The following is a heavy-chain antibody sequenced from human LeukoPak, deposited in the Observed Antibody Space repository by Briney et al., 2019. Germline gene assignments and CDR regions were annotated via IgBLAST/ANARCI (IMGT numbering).Heavy chain of an antibody. CDR2: INSRGSGE. Sequence: GGSLRLSCAASGFTFSSYSMNWVRQAPGKGLEWVSSINSRGSGEYYADSVKGRFTISRDNAKNSLHLQMNSLRVEDTAVYYCAREGSIVPHQDLDYWGQGSLVTVSS. D-gene: IGHD2-8*01. J-gene: IGHJ4*02. CDR3: AREGSIVPHQDLDY. CDR1: GFTFSSYS. V-gene: IGHV3-21*01.